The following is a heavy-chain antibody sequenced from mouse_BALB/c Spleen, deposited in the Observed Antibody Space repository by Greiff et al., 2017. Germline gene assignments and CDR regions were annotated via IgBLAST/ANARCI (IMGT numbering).Heavy chain of an antibody. CDR2: IDPANGNT. J-gene: IGHJ4*01. CDR3: EGYYYAMDY. V-gene: IGHV14-3*02. CDR1: GFNIKDTY. Sequence: EVQLQESGAELVKPGASVKLSCTASGFNIKDTYMHWVKQRPEQGLEWIGRIDPANGNTKYDPKFQGKATITADTSSNTAYLQLSSLTSEHTAVYYCEGYYYAMDYWGQGTSVTVSS.